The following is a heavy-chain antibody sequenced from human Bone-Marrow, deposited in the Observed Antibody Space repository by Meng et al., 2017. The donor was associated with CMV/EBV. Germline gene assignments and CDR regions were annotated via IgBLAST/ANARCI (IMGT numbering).Heavy chain of an antibody. CDR1: GFTFSDYY. CDR3: ARYCSSTSCYILLQNGMDV. J-gene: IGHJ6*02. V-gene: IGHV3-11*01. D-gene: IGHD2-2*02. Sequence: GGSLRLSCAASGFTFSDYYMSWIRQAPGKGLEWVSYISSSGSTIYYADSVKGRFTISRDNAKNSLYLQMNSLRAEDTAVYYCARYCSSTSCYILLQNGMDVWVQGTTVTVSS. CDR2: ISSSGSTI.